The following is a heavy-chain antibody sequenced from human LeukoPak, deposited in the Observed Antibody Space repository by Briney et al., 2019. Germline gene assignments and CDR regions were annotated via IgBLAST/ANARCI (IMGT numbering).Heavy chain of an antibody. Sequence: AAVKVSCKASGYTFTSYYMHWVRQAPGQGLEWMGITNPSGGSTSYAQKFQGRVTMTRDTSTSTVYMELSSLRSEDTAVYYCARDHLVTTILYYYYYGMDVWGQGTTVTVSS. V-gene: IGHV1-46*01. J-gene: IGHJ6*02. CDR2: TNPSGGST. D-gene: IGHD5-12*01. CDR3: ARDHLVTTILYYYYYGMDV. CDR1: GYTFTSYY.